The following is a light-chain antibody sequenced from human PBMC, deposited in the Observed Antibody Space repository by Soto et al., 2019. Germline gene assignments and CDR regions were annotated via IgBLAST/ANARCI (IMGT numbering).Light chain of an antibody. CDR2: GAS. V-gene: IGKV3-15*01. Sequence: IVMPQSPATLSVSPGERATLSCRASQSVSSNLVWYQQKPGQAPRLLIYGASTRATGIPARFSGSGSGTEFTLTISSLQSEDFAVYSCQQYDSWPRTFGQGTKVDIK. CDR1: QSVSSN. CDR3: QQYDSWPRT. J-gene: IGKJ1*01.